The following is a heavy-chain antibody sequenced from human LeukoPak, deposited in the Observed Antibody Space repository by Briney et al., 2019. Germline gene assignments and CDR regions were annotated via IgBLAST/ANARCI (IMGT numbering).Heavy chain of an antibody. CDR3: AREGVVAAFDI. D-gene: IGHD2-2*01. V-gene: IGHV1-69*13. Sequence: ASVKVSCKASGGTFSSYAISWVRQAPGQGLEWMGGIIPIFGTANYAQKLQGRVTITADESTSTAYMELSSLRSEDTAVYYCAREGVVAAFDIWGQGTMVTVSS. CDR2: IIPIFGTA. CDR1: GGTFSSYA. J-gene: IGHJ3*02.